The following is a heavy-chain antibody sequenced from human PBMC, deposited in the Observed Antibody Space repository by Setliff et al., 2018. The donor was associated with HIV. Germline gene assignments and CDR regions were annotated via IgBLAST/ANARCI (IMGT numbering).Heavy chain of an antibody. V-gene: IGHV3-30*04. Sequence: GGSLRLSCAASGFNCDAYAMHWVRQSPGKGPEWVAVISYDGSNQYYRDSVKGRFTISRENSKKMLYLQMNILRPEDTGVYYCARDLDAGTTKIFDYWGQGTLVTVSS. CDR2: ISYDGSNQ. CDR3: ARDLDAGTTKIFDY. J-gene: IGHJ4*02. CDR1: GFNCDAYA. D-gene: IGHD1-1*01.